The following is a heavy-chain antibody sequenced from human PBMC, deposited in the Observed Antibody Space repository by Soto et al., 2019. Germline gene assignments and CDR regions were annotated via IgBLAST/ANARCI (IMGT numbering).Heavy chain of an antibody. D-gene: IGHD3-22*01. V-gene: IGHV1-18*01. CDR3: ARAYFPDSSAPFRWFDP. J-gene: IGHJ5*02. Sequence: QVQLVQSGAEMKKPGASVKVSCKASGYTFETYGITWVRQAPGQGLEWMGWIATYNGATNYAQKLLTRFTMTTDTSTSTAYMELRTLRSDVTAVYFWARAYFPDSSAPFRWFDPWGRGALVTVSS. CDR2: IATYNGAT. CDR1: GYTFETYG.